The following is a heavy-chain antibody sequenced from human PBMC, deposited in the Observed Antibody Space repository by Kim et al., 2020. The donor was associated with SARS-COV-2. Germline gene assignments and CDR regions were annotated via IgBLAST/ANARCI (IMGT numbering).Heavy chain of an antibody. CDR2: ISSSGDRT. J-gene: IGHJ4*02. D-gene: IGHD3-10*01. CDR1: GFIFRNYA. V-gene: IGHV3-23*01. CDR3: AKHWGSGTYYNYFDY. Sequence: GGSLRLSCAGSGFIFRNYAVSWVRQAPWKGLEWVSAISSSGDRTFYRDSVRGRVTISRDNSKNMVYLQLNGLGVEDAAVYYCAKHWGSGTYYNYFDYWGQGSLVTVSS.